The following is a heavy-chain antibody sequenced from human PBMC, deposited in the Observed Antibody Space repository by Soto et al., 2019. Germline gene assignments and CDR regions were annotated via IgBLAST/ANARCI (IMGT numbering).Heavy chain of an antibody. Sequence: GGSLRLSCAASGFAFSNYAMHWVRQSPGKGLEWVSSISTSIDATYYADSVKGRFTISRDDSKNTLYLQMNSLRAEDSAVYYCAKDRTVAARNFDYWGQGTQVTVSS. V-gene: IGHV3-23*01. CDR1: GFAFSNYA. D-gene: IGHD6-6*01. J-gene: IGHJ4*02. CDR2: ISTSIDAT. CDR3: AKDRTVAARNFDY.